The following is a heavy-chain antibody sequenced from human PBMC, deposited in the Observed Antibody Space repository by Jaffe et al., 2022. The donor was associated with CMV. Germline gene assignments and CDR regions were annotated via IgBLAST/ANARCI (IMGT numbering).Heavy chain of an antibody. CDR2: IDWDDDK. CDR1: GFSLSTSGMC. V-gene: IGHV2-70*15. CDR3: ARSLKGIAAAGHYDY. D-gene: IGHD6-13*01. Sequence: QVTLRESGPALVKPTQTLTLTCTFSGFSLSTSGMCVSWIRQPPGKALEWLARIDWDDDKYYSTSLKTRLTISKDTSKNQVVLTMTNMDPVDTATYYCARSLKGIAAAGHYDYWGQGTLVTVSS. J-gene: IGHJ4*02.